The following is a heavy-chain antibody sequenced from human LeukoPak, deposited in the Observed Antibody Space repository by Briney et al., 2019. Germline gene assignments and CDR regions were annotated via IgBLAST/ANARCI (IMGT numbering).Heavy chain of an antibody. D-gene: IGHD3-9*01. J-gene: IGHJ4*02. CDR3: AKSWLLYDY. Sequence: GGSLRLSCAASGLSFSTYSMNWVRQAPGKGLEWVSAISGSGATTHYADSVKGRFTVSRDNSKNTLYLQMNTLRVEDTAVYYCAKSWLLYDYWGQGTLVTVSS. CDR1: GLSFSTYS. CDR2: ISGSGATT. V-gene: IGHV3-23*01.